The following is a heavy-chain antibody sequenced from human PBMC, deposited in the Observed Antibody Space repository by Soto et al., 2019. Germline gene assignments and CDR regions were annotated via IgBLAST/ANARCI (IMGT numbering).Heavy chain of an antibody. CDR1: GYTFTSYG. Sequence: WASVKVSCKASGYTFTSYGISWVRQAPGQGLEWMGWISAYNGNTNYAQKLQGRVTMTTDTSTSTAYMELRSLRSDDTAVYYCARDSENPFTAMAIYYYYGMDVWGQGTTVTVSS. D-gene: IGHD5-18*01. CDR2: ISAYNGNT. J-gene: IGHJ6*02. CDR3: ARDSENPFTAMAIYYYYGMDV. V-gene: IGHV1-18*01.